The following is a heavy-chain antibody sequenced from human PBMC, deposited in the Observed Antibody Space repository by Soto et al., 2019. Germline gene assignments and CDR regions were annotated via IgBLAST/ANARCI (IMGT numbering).Heavy chain of an antibody. D-gene: IGHD3-3*01. CDR2: IYYSGST. CDR3: ARGLGTIFGVVITYYYMDV. V-gene: IGHV4-59*01. J-gene: IGHJ6*03. Sequence: ASETLSLTCTVSGGSISSYYWSWIRQPPGKGLEWIGYIYYSGSTNYNPSLKSRVTISVDTSKNQFSLKLSSVTAADTAVYYCARGLGTIFGVVITYYYMDVWGKGTTVTVSS. CDR1: GGSISSYY.